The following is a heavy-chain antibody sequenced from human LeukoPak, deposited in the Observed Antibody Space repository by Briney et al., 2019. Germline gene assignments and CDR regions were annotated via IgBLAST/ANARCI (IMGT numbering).Heavy chain of an antibody. Sequence: ASVKVSCKASGGTFSSYAISWVRQAPGQGLEWMGGIIPIFGTANYAQKFQGRVTITADKSTSTAYMELSSLRSEDTAVYYCARVAVADPDYYYSMDVWGKGTTVTVSS. J-gene: IGHJ6*04. CDR2: IIPIFGTA. D-gene: IGHD6-19*01. CDR3: ARVAVADPDYYYSMDV. CDR1: GGTFSSYA. V-gene: IGHV1-69*06.